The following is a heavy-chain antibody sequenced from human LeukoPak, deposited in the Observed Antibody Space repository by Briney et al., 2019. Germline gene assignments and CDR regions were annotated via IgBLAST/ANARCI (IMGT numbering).Heavy chain of an antibody. Sequence: SVKVSCKASGGTFSSYAISWVRQAPGQGLEWMGGIIPIFGTANYAQKFQGRVTMTRDTSTSTVYMELSSLRSEDTAVYYCAKDFGSSWSYYFDYWGQGTLVTVSS. V-gene: IGHV1-69*05. D-gene: IGHD6-13*01. CDR2: IIPIFGTA. CDR3: AKDFGSSWSYYFDY. CDR1: GGTFSSYA. J-gene: IGHJ4*02.